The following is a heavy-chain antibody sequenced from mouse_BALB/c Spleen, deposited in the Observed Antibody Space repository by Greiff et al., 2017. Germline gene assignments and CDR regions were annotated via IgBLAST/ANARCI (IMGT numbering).Heavy chain of an antibody. D-gene: IGHD2-14*01. J-gene: IGHJ3*01. CDR3: AAYYRYNGSWFAY. Sequence: VQLQQSGPGLVKPSQSLSLTCTVTGYSITSDYAWYWIRQFPGNKLEWMGYISYSGSTSYNPSLKSRISITLDTSKNQFFLQLNSVTTEDTATYYCAAYYRYNGSWFAYWGQGTLVTVSA. CDR1: GYSITSDYA. CDR2: ISYSGST. V-gene: IGHV3-2*02.